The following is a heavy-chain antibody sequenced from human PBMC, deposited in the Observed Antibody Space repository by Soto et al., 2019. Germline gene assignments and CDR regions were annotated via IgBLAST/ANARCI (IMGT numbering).Heavy chain of an antibody. D-gene: IGHD2-15*01. CDR3: AGMIGYCRTKACSWTFDT. CDR2: WQPGDSTS. Sequence: GEALKISCKTSGYSFISYWVAWVRQNPRKGLERMAPWQPGDSTSKYRPSFHGQVTISVDKSISAAYLHLSSQKASDTAMYYCAGMIGYCRTKACSWTFDTWGQGTTVTVSS. J-gene: IGHJ1*01. CDR1: GYSFISYW. V-gene: IGHV5-51*01.